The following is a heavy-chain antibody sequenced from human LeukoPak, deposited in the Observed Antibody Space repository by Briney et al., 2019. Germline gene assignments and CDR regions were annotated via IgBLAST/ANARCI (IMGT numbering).Heavy chain of an antibody. CDR3: ARGLPNYYYYMDV. CDR1: GYTFTSYD. CDR2: MNPNSGNT. J-gene: IGHJ6*03. V-gene: IGHV1-8*03. D-gene: IGHD2-21*02. Sequence: ASVTLSCTATGYTFTSYDINCVRQATGQGLGRMGWMNPNSGNTGYAQKFQGRVTITRNTSISTAYMELSSLRAEDTAVYYCARGLPNYYYYMDVWGKGTTVTVSS.